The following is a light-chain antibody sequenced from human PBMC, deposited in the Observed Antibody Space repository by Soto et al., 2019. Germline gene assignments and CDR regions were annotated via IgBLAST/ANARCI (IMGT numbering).Light chain of an antibody. CDR3: SSYTSGTTLYV. Sequence: QSVLTQPASVSGSPGQSITISCTGTSXDVGSYSYVSWYQHHPGKAPRLIIYASSNRPSGVSHRFSGSRSGNTASLTISGLQAEDEADYYCSSYTSGTTLYVFGTGTKVTVL. J-gene: IGLJ1*01. CDR2: ASS. CDR1: SXDVGSYSY. V-gene: IGLV2-14*01.